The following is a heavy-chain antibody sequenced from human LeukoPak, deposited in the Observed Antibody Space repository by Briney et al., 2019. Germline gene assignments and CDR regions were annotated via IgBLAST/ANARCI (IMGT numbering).Heavy chain of an antibody. V-gene: IGHV3-74*01. Sequence: GGSLRFSCAASGFTFSSYWMHWVRQAPGKGLVWVSHIHSDGSTTSYADSVKGRFTISRDNAKNTLYLQMNSLRAEDTAVYYCARDHPSHCYGMDVWGQGTTVTVSS. CDR2: IHSDGSTT. J-gene: IGHJ6*02. CDR3: ARDHPSHCYGMDV. CDR1: GFTFSSYW.